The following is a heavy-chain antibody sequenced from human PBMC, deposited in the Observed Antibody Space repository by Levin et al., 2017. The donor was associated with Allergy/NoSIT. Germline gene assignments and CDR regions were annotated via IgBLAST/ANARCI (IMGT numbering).Heavy chain of an antibody. J-gene: IGHJ3*02. CDR2: ISWNSGSI. Sequence: GGSLRLSCAASGFTFDDYAMHWVRQAPGKGLEWVAGISWNSGSIGYADSVTGRCTISRDNAKNSQYLQMNSLRTEDTALYYCARDNIGLPDAFDIWGQGTMVIVSS. CDR1: GFTFDDYA. D-gene: IGHD3-10*01. V-gene: IGHV3-9*01. CDR3: ARDNIGLPDAFDI.